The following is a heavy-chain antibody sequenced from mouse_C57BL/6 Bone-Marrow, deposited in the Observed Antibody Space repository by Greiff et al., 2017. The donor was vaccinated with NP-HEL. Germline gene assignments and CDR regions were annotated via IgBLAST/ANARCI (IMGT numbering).Heavy chain of an antibody. V-gene: IGHV14-3*01. CDR2: IDPANGNT. J-gene: IGHJ4*01. CDR1: GFNIKNSY. CDR3: ATYYGSSYYYAMDY. D-gene: IGHD1-1*01. Sequence: EVQRVESVAELVRPGASVKLSCTASGFNIKNSYMHWVKQRPEQGLEWIGRIDPANGNTKYAPKFQGKATITADTSSNTAYLQLSSLTSEDTAIYYCATYYGSSYYYAMDYWGQGTSVTVSS.